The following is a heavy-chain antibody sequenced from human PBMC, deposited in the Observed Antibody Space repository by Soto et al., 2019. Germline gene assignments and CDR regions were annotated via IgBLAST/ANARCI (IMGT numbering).Heavy chain of an antibody. CDR3: ARGRFSSSERGPNYYFDY. D-gene: IGHD6-6*01. V-gene: IGHV4-34*01. J-gene: IGHJ4*02. CDR2: INHSGST. Sequence: QVQLQQWGAGLLKPSETLSLTCAVYGGSFSGYYWSWIRQPPGKGLEWIGAINHSGSTNYNPSLKSRFTISVDTSKNQFSLKLSSVTAADTAVYYCARGRFSSSERGPNYYFDYWGQGTLVTVSS. CDR1: GGSFSGYY.